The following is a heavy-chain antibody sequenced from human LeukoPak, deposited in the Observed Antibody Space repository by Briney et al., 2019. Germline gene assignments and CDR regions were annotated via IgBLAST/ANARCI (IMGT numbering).Heavy chain of an antibody. D-gene: IGHD5-18*01. CDR3: ARDRRHSYGSYFDP. CDR2: IYNSGST. J-gene: IGHJ5*02. CDR1: GDSIRTYY. Sequence: SETLSLTCTVSGDSIRTYYWSWIRQPPGKGLEWIGYIYNSGSTNYNPSLKSRVTISLDTSKTQFSLKMTSVTAADTAVYYCARDRRHSYGSYFDPWGQGTLVTVSS. V-gene: IGHV4-59*01.